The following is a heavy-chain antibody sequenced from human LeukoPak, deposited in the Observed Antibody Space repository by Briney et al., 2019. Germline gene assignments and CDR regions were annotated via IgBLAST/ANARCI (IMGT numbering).Heavy chain of an antibody. CDR2: ISGSGGST. Sequence: GGSLRLSCAASGFTFSSYAMSWVRQAPGKGLEWVSAISGSGGSTYYADSVKGRFTISRDNSKNTLYPQMNSLRAEDTAVYYCAKDSGDVVVPAAMFFDYWGQGTLVTVSS. CDR1: GFTFSSYA. V-gene: IGHV3-23*01. D-gene: IGHD2-2*01. CDR3: AKDSGDVVVPAAMFFDY. J-gene: IGHJ4*02.